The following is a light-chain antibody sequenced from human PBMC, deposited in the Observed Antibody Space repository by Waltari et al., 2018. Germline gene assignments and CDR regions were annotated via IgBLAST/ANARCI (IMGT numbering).Light chain of an antibody. CDR3: QQYGTSPYT. Sequence: EIVLTQSPGTLSLSPGERATLSCRASQSVHKNYLAWYQQRPGQAPRLLIHDASIRATGIPDRFIGSGSETDFTLTITRLEPGDFAMYYCQQYGTSPYTFGQGTNLEI. CDR2: DAS. J-gene: IGKJ2*01. CDR1: QSVHKNY. V-gene: IGKV3-20*01.